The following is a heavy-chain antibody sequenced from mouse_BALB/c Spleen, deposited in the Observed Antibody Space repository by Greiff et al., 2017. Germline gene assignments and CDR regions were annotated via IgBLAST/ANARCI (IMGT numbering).Heavy chain of an antibody. Sequence: EVKLVESGGGLVKPGGSLKLSCAASGFTFSSYTMSWVRQTPEKRLEWVATISSGGGNPYSPDSVKGRFTISSDNAKNNLYLQMSSLRSEDTALYYCARYDGYYYYAMDYWGQGTSVTVSS. D-gene: IGHD2-3*01. CDR3: ARYDGYYYYAMDY. J-gene: IGHJ4*01. CDR1: GFTFSSYT. V-gene: IGHV5-9*03. CDR2: ISSGGGNP.